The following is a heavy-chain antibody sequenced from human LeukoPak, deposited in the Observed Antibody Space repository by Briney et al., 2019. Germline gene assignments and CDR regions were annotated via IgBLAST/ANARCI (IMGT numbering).Heavy chain of an antibody. J-gene: IGHJ4*02. Sequence: ASVKVSCKASGYTFTSYGISWVRQAPGQGLEWMGWISAYNGNTNYAQKLQGRVTMTTDTSTSTAYMGLRSLRSDDTAVYYCARDRPDYDILTGYPYYFDYWGQGTLVTVSS. CDR3: ARDRPDYDILTGYPYYFDY. V-gene: IGHV1-18*01. CDR1: GYTFTSYG. CDR2: ISAYNGNT. D-gene: IGHD3-9*01.